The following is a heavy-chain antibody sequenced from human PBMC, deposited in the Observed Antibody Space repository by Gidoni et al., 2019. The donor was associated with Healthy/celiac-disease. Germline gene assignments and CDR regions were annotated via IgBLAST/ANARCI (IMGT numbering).Heavy chain of an antibody. CDR3: ARDYLGYCSGGSCLPYNGFDP. D-gene: IGHD2-15*01. CDR1: GYTFTRSY. CDR2: INPNSGGT. Sequence: HVQLVLSVSEVKNPGSSVKASCKPSGYTFTRSYMHSVRQAPGQGLEWMGWINPNSGGTKYAQKFQGRVTMTRDTSISTDYMELSRLRSDDTAVYYCARDYLGYCSGGSCLPYNGFDPWGQGTLVTVSS. V-gene: IGHV1-2*02. J-gene: IGHJ5*02.